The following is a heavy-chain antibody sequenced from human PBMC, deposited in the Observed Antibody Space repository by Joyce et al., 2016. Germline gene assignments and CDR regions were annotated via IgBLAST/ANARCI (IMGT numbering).Heavy chain of an antibody. V-gene: IGHV3-74*01. CDR3: ARGGFSHSMDV. CDR1: GFTFGMYW. D-gene: IGHD5-18*01. CDR2: INNDGTSS. J-gene: IGHJ6*02. Sequence: DVQLVESGGGSVHPGGSLRFSCAASGFTFGMYWMHWVRQAPGKGPMYISFINNDGTSSSYADSVKGRFTISRDNAGNTVYLQMNRLRVEDTAVYYCARGGFSHSMDVWGQGTTVTVSS.